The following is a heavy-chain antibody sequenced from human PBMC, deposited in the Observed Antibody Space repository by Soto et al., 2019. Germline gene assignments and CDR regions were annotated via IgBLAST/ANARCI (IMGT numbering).Heavy chain of an antibody. J-gene: IGHJ4*02. V-gene: IGHV3-23*01. CDR1: GLTFSKFA. Sequence: GGSLRLSCVASGLTFSKFAMSWVRQAPGKGLEWVSGMSGAGDRSHYADSVKGRFTTSRDNAKNTVYLQMNSLRAEDTAVYYCARSGGIDHWGQGTLVTVSS. D-gene: IGHD3-3*01. CDR3: ARSGGIDH. CDR2: MSGAGDRS.